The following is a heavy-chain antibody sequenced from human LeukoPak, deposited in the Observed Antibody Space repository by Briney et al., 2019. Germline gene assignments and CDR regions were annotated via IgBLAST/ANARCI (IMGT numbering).Heavy chain of an antibody. CDR3: ARDAGGTWFDP. V-gene: IGHV3-48*03. J-gene: IGHJ5*02. CDR2: TSSSGTTI. Sequence: PGGSLRLSCAASGFTFSRYEMTWVRQAPGKGLEWVSYTSSSGTTIYYADSVKGRFTISRDNAKNSLYLQMNSLRAEDTAVYYCARDAGGTWFDPWGQGTLVTVSS. CDR1: GFTFSRYE.